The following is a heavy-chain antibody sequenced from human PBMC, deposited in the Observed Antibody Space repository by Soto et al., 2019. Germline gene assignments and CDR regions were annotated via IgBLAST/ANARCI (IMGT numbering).Heavy chain of an antibody. CDR3: ARDPSEGRVGNWFES. Sequence: EVQLVESGGGLVKPGGSLRLSCAASGFTFSRYGMNWVRQAPGKGLEWVSSISSSTSYVYYADSVKGRFSVSRDNAKKILNLEMYALRTEDTAVYYCARDPSEGRVGNWFESWGQGTLVTVSS. V-gene: IGHV3-21*01. J-gene: IGHJ5*01. CDR2: ISSSTSYV. D-gene: IGHD2-2*01. CDR1: GFTFSRYG.